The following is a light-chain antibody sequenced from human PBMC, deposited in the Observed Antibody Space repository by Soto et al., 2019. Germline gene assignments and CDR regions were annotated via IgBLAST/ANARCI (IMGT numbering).Light chain of an antibody. Sequence: QSVLTQPPSVSAAPGQKVTISCSGSSSNIGNNYVSWYHQLPGTAAKLLIYYDDLLPSGVSDRFSGSKSGTSASLAISGLQSEDEADYYCAAWDDSLNGYVFGAGTKLTVL. CDR2: YDD. V-gene: IGLV1-36*01. CDR3: AAWDDSLNGYV. CDR1: SSNIGNNY. J-gene: IGLJ1*01.